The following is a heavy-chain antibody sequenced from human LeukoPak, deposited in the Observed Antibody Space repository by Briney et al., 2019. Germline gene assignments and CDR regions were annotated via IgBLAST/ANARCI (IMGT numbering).Heavy chain of an antibody. CDR2: ISSSGSTI. J-gene: IGHJ4*02. CDR3: ARLCSGGSCYHFDS. Sequence: GGSLRLSCAASGFTFSSYEMNWVRQAPGKGLEWVSYISSSGSTIYYADSVKGRFTLSRENAKNSVYLHMNSLRAEDTAVYYCARLCSGGSCYHFDSWGQGTLVTVSS. D-gene: IGHD2-15*01. CDR1: GFTFSSYE. V-gene: IGHV3-48*03.